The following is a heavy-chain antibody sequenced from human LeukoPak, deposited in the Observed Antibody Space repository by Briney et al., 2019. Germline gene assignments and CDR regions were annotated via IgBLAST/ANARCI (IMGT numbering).Heavy chain of an antibody. Sequence: GGSLRLSCAASGFTFDDYAMHWVRQAPGKGLEWVSGISWNSGSIGYADSVKGRFTISRDDAKNSLYLQMNSLRAEDTALYYCAKAELFVDYYDSSGYLDYWGQGTLVTVSS. V-gene: IGHV3-9*01. CDR1: GFTFDDYA. CDR3: AKAELFVDYYDSSGYLDY. J-gene: IGHJ4*02. D-gene: IGHD3-22*01. CDR2: ISWNSGSI.